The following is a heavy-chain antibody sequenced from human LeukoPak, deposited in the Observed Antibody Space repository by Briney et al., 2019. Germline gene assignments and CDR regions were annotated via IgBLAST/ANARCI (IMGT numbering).Heavy chain of an antibody. CDR2: IYISGSGST. D-gene: IGHD6-13*01. J-gene: IGHJ3*01. V-gene: IGHV4-4*07. Sequence: SETLSLTCTVSGGSISSYYWSWIRQPAGKGLEWIGRIYISGSGSTNYNPSLKSRVTMSVDTSKNQFSLKLSSVTAADTAVYYCARGRDSSSWSNAFDLWGQGTMVTVSS. CDR1: GGSISSYY. CDR3: ARGRDSSSWSNAFDL.